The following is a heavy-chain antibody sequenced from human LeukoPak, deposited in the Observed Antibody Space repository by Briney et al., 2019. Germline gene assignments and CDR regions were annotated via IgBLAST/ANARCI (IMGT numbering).Heavy chain of an antibody. CDR2: ISYSGTT. CDR1: GGSISSYY. Sequence: SETLSLTCTVSGGSISSYYWNWIRQPPGNGLEWIGYISYSGTTNYNPSLKSRVTISVDTSKKQFSLKLTSATAADTAVYYCARGDDYKSTLFDYWGQGTLVTVSS. D-gene: IGHD5-12*01. CDR3: ARGDDYKSTLFDY. V-gene: IGHV4-59*01. J-gene: IGHJ4*02.